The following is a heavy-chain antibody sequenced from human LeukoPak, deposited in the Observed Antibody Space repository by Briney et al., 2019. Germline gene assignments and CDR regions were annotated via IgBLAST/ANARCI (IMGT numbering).Heavy chain of an antibody. Sequence: PSETLSLTCTVSGGSISSYCWSWIRQPAGKGLEWIGRIYTSGSTNYNPSLKSRVTMSVDTSKNQFSLKLSSVTAADTAVYYCARAGDIVVVPAFGNYYMDVWGKGTTVTVSS. J-gene: IGHJ6*03. CDR2: IYTSGST. CDR1: GGSISSYC. D-gene: IGHD2-2*01. CDR3: ARAGDIVVVPAFGNYYMDV. V-gene: IGHV4-4*07.